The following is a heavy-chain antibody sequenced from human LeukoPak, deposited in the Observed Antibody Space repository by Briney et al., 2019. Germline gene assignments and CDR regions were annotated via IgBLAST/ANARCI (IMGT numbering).Heavy chain of an antibody. CDR1: GYTFTSYY. CDR3: ARVRYFDWSDAFDI. D-gene: IGHD3-9*01. CDR2: INPSGGST. J-gene: IGHJ3*02. Sequence: ASVKVSCKASGYTFTSYYMHWVRQAPGQGLEWMGIINPSGGSTSYAQKFQGRVTMTRDMSTSTVYMELSSLKASDTAMYYCARVRYFDWSDAFDIWGQGTMVTVSS. V-gene: IGHV1-46*01.